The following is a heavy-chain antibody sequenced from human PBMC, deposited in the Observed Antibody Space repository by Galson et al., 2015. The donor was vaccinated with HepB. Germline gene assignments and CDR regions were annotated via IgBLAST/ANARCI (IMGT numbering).Heavy chain of an antibody. J-gene: IGHJ4*02. Sequence: SLRLSCAASGFTFTNYAMTWARQAPGKGLDWVSAISGSGDDTYYAASVKGRFTISRDNSKNTLYLQMNSLRAEDTAVYYCARGPSSHVYDSSGYFGSPNDYWGQGTLVTVSS. CDR1: GFTFTNYA. CDR3: ARGPSSHVYDSSGYFGSPNDY. CDR2: ISGSGDDT. V-gene: IGHV3-23*01. D-gene: IGHD3-22*01.